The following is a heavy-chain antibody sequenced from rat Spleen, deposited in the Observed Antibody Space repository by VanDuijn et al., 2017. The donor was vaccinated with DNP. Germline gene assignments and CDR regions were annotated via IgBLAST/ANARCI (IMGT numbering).Heavy chain of an antibody. CDR1: GFSLTNFH. D-gene: IGHD1-12*01. J-gene: IGHJ2*01. V-gene: IGHV2-27*01. CDR3: ARNYDYYGYVDY. Sequence: QVRLKESGPGLVQPSQTLSLTCAVSGFSLTNFHIHWFRQPPGKGLEWMGRMQTGGSTDYSSDLKYRLSISRDTSKSQVFLQMNSLQTEDTAMYFCARNYDYYGYVDYWGQGVVVTVSS. CDR2: MQTGGST.